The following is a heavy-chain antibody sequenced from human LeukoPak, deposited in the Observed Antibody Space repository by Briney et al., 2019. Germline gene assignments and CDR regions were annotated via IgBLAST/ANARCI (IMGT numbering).Heavy chain of an antibody. CDR1: GGSMTYYY. CDR2: IYYSGNT. Sequence: SETLSLTCTVSGGSMTYYYWTWIRQPPGKGLEWIGYIYYSGNTNYNPSLKSQVTISVDTSKNQFSLMLGSVTAADTAVFYCARQRGGYVDYWGQGTLVTVSS. J-gene: IGHJ4*02. D-gene: IGHD2-15*01. CDR3: ARQRGGYVDY. V-gene: IGHV4-59*08.